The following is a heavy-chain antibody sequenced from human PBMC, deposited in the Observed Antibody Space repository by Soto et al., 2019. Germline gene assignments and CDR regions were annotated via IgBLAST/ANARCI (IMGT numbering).Heavy chain of an antibody. V-gene: IGHV3-73*01. D-gene: IGHD3-3*01. CDR1: GFPFGGPG. J-gene: IGHJ4*02. CDR3: SRGWDFWSGHLTH. Sequence: GGSMRPSCVPSGFPFGGPGIAWVRQVPGKGLEWVGRIRTKANNHATFYGESVKGRFTISRDDSNNTAYLQMDSLKIDDTAIYYGSRGWDFWSGHLTHWGQGTLVTVSS. CDR2: IRTKANNHAT.